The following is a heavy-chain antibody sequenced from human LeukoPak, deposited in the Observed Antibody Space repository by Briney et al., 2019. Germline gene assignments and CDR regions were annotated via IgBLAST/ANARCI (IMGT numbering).Heavy chain of an antibody. J-gene: IGHJ3*02. CDR3: ASLGRITMIVVVTDDAFDI. CDR2: INPDSGGT. D-gene: IGHD3-22*01. V-gene: IGHV1-2*02. CDR1: GYTFTGYY. Sequence: ASVKVSCKASGYTFTGYYMHWVRQAPGQGLEWMGCINPDSGGTNYAQKFQGRVTMTRDTSISTAYMELSRLRSDDTAVYYCASLGRITMIVVVTDDAFDIWGQGTMVTVSS.